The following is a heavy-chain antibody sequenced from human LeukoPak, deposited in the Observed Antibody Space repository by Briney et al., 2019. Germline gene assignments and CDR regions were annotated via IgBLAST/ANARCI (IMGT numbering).Heavy chain of an antibody. CDR2: TYYRTRWYF. J-gene: IGHJ5*02. CDR3: ARGGAGWYVSVFDP. CDR1: GDSVSNNGAS. Sequence: SQTLSLTCAISGDSVSNNGASWNWIRQSPSRGLEWPGRTYYRTRWYFDYAVSVRSRVTINPDTSKNQFSLQLDSVTPEDTAVYYCARGGAGWYVSVFDPWGQGTLVTVSS. D-gene: IGHD6-19*01. V-gene: IGHV6-1*01.